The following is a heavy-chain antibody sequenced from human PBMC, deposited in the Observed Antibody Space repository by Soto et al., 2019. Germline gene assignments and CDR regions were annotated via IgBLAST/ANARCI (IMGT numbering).Heavy chain of an antibody. V-gene: IGHV3-30*18. Sequence: GGSLRLSCAASGFTFNTYGMHWARQAPGKGLEWVAVISYDGSNTYYADSVKGRFSISRDNSKNMLYLQMNSLRAEDTAVYYCAKDSTLRYFDWLLSSIDHWGKGTLVTVSS. CDR1: GFTFNTYG. J-gene: IGHJ4*02. D-gene: IGHD3-9*01. CDR2: ISYDGSNT. CDR3: AKDSTLRYFDWLLSSIDH.